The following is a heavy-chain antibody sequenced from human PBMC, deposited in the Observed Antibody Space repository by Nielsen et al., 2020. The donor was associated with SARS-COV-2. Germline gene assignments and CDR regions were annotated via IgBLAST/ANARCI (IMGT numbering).Heavy chain of an antibody. D-gene: IGHD4-17*01. CDR3: ARDAYGDSSFYSYGLDV. CDR2: IYYSGYT. J-gene: IGHJ6*02. Sequence: LRLSCSVSGDSISGSDYYWTWLRQPPGKGLEWIGYIYYSGYTSYNPSLKSRVTISVDTSENQFSLELRSVTAADTAVYYCARDAYGDSSFYSYGLDVWGQGTTVAVSS. V-gene: IGHV4-30-4*01. CDR1: GDSISGSDYY.